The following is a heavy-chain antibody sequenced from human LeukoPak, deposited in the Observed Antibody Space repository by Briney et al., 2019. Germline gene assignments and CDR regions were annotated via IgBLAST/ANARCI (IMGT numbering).Heavy chain of an antibody. CDR2: IYTSGST. CDR3: ARGSNSWYSLYYYMDV. J-gene: IGHJ6*03. CDR1: GGSISSGSYY. D-gene: IGHD6-13*01. V-gene: IGHV4-61*02. Sequence: PSETLSLTCTVSGGSISSGSYYWSWIRHPAGKGLEWIGRIYTSGSTNYNPSLKSRVTISVHTSKNQFSLKLSSVTAADTAVYYCARGSNSWYSLYYYMDVWGKGTTVTISS.